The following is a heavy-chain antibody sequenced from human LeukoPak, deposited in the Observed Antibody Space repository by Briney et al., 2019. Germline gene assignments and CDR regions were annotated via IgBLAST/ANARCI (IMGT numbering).Heavy chain of an antibody. CDR2: IYGNDDK. CDR3: ARDSPGNYGLDY. D-gene: IGHD3-10*01. Sequence: SGPTLVNPTQTLTVTCTFSGFSLTTNAVGVGWIRQPPGKALEWLALIYGNDDKRYSASLRTRLTVTKDTSKNLVVLTMTNMDPVDTATYYCARDSPGNYGLDYWGQGILVTVSS. CDR1: GFSLTTNAVG. J-gene: IGHJ4*02. V-gene: IGHV2-5*01.